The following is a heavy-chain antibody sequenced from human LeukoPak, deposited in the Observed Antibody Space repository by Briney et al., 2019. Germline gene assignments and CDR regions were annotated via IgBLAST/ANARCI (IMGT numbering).Heavy chain of an antibody. J-gene: IGHJ6*02. Sequence: SVKVSCKASGGTFSSYAISWVRQAPGQGLEWMGGIIPIFGTANYAQKFQGRVTITADESTSTAHMELSSLRSEDTAVYYCARARRVRGAAAAYYYGMDVWGQGTTVTVSS. V-gene: IGHV1-69*13. D-gene: IGHD3-10*01. CDR2: IIPIFGTA. CDR1: GGTFSSYA. CDR3: ARARRVRGAAAAYYYGMDV.